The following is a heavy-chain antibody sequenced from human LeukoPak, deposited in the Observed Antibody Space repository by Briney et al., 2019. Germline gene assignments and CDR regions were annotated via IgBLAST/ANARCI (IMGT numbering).Heavy chain of an antibody. CDR1: GFSFSSFG. D-gene: IGHD3-22*01. CDR3: GKEGVYYESSRSFPFDS. CDR2: VRYDGSNK. V-gene: IGHV3-30*02. Sequence: GGSLRLSCAESGFSFSSFGMHWGRQAPGKGLEWVAFVRYDGSNKYYADSVKGRFTISRDNSKNTLYLQMNSLRGNDTAVYFCGKEGVYYESSRSFPFDSWGQGTLVTVSS. J-gene: IGHJ4*02.